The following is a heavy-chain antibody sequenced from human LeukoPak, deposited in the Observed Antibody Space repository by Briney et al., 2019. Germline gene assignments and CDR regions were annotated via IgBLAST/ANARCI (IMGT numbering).Heavy chain of an antibody. V-gene: IGHV4-39*01. CDR2: LYYGATN. CDR1: GGSISASGVY. CDR3: ARHGSPSTAGSEFDY. J-gene: IGHJ4*02. Sequence: SETLSLTCTVSGGSISASGVYWAWIRRPPGKGLEWIGSLYYGATNYYNPSLRSRVTISGDTSKNQISLELASVTAADTAVYYCARHGSPSTAGSEFDYWGQGTLVTVSS. D-gene: IGHD2-21*02.